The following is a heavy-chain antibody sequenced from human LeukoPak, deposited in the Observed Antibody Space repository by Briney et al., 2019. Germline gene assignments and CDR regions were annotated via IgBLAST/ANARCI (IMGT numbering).Heavy chain of an antibody. J-gene: IGHJ3*02. CDR2: INYSGST. V-gene: IGHV4-59*01. CDR3: ARDPLSTNDFDI. D-gene: IGHD1-1*01. CDR1: GGSITNSY. Sequence: SETLSLTCTVSGGSITNSYWNWIRQSPGKGLEWIGYINYSGSTNYNPSLKSRVTISVDTSKNQFSLKLSSVTAANTAVYFCARDPLSTNDFDIWGQGTMVTVSS.